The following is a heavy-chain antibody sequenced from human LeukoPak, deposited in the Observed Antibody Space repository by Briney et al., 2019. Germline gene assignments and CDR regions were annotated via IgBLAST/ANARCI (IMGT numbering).Heavy chain of an antibody. CDR1: GFSFSSYS. CDR3: ARDADDVGY. D-gene: IGHD1-1*01. Sequence: GGALRLSCAASGFSFSSYSMNRVGQAPAKGLEGVSSISSSSCYIYYADSVKGRFNISRDNAKNSLYLQMNSLRAEDTAVYYCARDADDVGYWGQGTLVTVSS. J-gene: IGHJ4*02. CDR2: ISSSSCYI. V-gene: IGHV3-21*01.